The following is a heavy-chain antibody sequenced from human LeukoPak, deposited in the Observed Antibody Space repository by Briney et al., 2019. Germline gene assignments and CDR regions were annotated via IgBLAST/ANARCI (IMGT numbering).Heavy chain of an antibody. D-gene: IGHD2-15*01. Sequence: GGSLRLSCSASGFTFSSYAMHWVSQAPGKGLEWVSSISASGTRTSYADSVKGRFTISRDNSKNVLYLQMNSLRVEDTAVYYCAKRPCSGGSCSDFDYWGQGTLVSVSS. CDR2: ISASGTRT. CDR1: GFTFSSYA. J-gene: IGHJ4*02. CDR3: AKRPCSGGSCSDFDY. V-gene: IGHV3-23*01.